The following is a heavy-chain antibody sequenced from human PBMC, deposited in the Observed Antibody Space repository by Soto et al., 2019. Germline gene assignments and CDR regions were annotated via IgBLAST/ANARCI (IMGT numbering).Heavy chain of an antibody. CDR3: ASGRLVPSYYYYGMDA. CDR2: IYPGDSDT. Sequence: GESLKISCKGSGYSFTSYWIGWVRQMPGKGLEWMGIIYPGDSDTRYSPSFQGQVTISADKSISTAYLQWSSLKASDTAMYYCASGRLVPSYYYYGMDAWGQGTTVTVSS. J-gene: IGHJ6*02. V-gene: IGHV5-51*01. D-gene: IGHD2-2*01. CDR1: GYSFTSYW.